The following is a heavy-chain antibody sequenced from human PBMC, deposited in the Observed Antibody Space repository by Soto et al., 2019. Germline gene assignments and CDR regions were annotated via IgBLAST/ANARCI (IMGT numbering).Heavy chain of an antibody. CDR3: ARDVGRYSYGSYYGMDV. CDR1: GGSISSYY. D-gene: IGHD5-18*01. Sequence: PSETLSLTCTVSGGSISSYYWSWIRQPPGKGLEWIGYIYHSGSTNYNPSLKSRVTISVDTSKNQFSLKLSSVTAADTAVYYCARDVGRYSYGSYYGMDVWGQGTTVTVSS. J-gene: IGHJ6*02. V-gene: IGHV4-59*01. CDR2: IYHSGST.